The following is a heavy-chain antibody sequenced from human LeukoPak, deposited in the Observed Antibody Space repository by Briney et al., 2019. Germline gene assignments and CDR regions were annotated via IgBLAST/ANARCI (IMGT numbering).Heavy chain of an antibody. J-gene: IGHJ4*02. CDR2: IYSGGST. Sequence: GGSLRLSCAASGFTVSSNYMSWVRQAPGKGLEWVSLIYSGGSTYYADSVKGRFTISSDNSKNILYLQMNSLRAEDTAVYYCARHRRYCSGTTCYSGHDYWGQGTLVTVSS. CDR1: GFTVSSNY. CDR3: ARHRRYCSGTTCYSGHDY. D-gene: IGHD2-15*01. V-gene: IGHV3-53*01.